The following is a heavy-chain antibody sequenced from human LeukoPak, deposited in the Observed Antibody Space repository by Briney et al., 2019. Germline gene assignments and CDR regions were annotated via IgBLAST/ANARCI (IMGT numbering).Heavy chain of an antibody. V-gene: IGHV3-23*01. J-gene: IGHJ4*02. CDR1: GFTFSSYG. D-gene: IGHD6-13*01. Sequence: GGSLRLSCAASGFTFSSYGMSRVRQAPGKGLEWVSAISGSGGSTYYADSVKGRFTISRDNSKNTLYLQMNSLRAEDTAVYYCAKGHQQQVPYFDYWGQGTLVTVSS. CDR2: ISGSGGST. CDR3: AKGHQQQVPYFDY.